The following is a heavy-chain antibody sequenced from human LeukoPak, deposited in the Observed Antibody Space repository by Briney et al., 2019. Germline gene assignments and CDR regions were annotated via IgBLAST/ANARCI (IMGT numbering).Heavy chain of an antibody. CDR1: GFTFSTYA. D-gene: IGHD1-20*01. CDR2: ISGRGVST. V-gene: IGHV3-23*01. J-gene: IGHJ4*02. Sequence: GGSLRLSCAASGFTFSTYAMSWVRQAPGKGLEWVSAISGRGVSTSYADSVRGRFTISRDNSKNTLYLQMNSLRAEDTAVYYCAKAASGNWNDVSDYWGQGTLVSVSS. CDR3: AKAASGNWNDVSDY.